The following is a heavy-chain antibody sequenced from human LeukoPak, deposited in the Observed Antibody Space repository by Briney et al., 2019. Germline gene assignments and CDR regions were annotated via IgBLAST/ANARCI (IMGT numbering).Heavy chain of an antibody. V-gene: IGHV3-7*01. Sequence: PGGSLRLSCVASGFISSNYWMTWVRQAPGKGLEWVANIKQDGSEKYYVDSVKGRFTISRDNAKNSLSLQMNSLRAEDMAVYYCARAQNDYYYYYYMDVWGKGTTVTVSS. J-gene: IGHJ6*03. CDR3: ARAQNDYYYYYYMDV. CDR2: IKQDGSEK. CDR1: GFISSNYW.